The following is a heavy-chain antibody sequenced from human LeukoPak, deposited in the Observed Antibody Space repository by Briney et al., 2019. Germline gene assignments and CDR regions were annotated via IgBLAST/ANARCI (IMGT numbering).Heavy chain of an antibody. CDR1: GFTFSSYG. D-gene: IGHD3-22*01. Sequence: GGSLRLSCAASGFTFSSYGMHWVRQASGKGLEWVAFIRYDGSNKYYADSVKGRFTISRDNSKNTLYLQMNSLRAEDTAVYYCARDLGQYYDTSDNWFDPWGQGTLVTVSS. J-gene: IGHJ5*02. CDR2: IRYDGSNK. V-gene: IGHV3-30*02. CDR3: ARDLGQYYDTSDNWFDP.